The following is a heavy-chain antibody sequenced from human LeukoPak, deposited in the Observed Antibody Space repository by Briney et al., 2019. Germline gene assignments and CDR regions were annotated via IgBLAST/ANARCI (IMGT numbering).Heavy chain of an antibody. V-gene: IGHV3-23*01. CDR2: ISGSGGST. J-gene: IGHJ4*02. CDR1: GFTFSSYA. CDR3: ARGRDLFDS. Sequence: PGGSLRLSCAASGFTFSSYAMSWVRQAPGKGLEWVSAISGSGGSTYYADSVKGRFTISRDDAKNSLYLQMNSLRAEDTAVYYCARGRDLFDSWGQGTLVIVSS.